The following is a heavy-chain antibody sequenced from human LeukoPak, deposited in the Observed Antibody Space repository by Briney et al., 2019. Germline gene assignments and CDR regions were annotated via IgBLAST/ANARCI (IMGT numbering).Heavy chain of an antibody. V-gene: IGHV4-30-2*01. CDR1: GGSIGGGVYS. J-gene: IGHJ4*02. CDR3: ARGYSDYPYFFDS. CDR2: IFHTGHT. Sequence: PSETLSLTCAVSGGSIGGGVYSWIWHRQPPGKGLEWLGYIFHTGHTYYSPSLKSRLTISVDKSKNQFSLKLSSLTAADTAMYFCARGYSDYPYFFDSWGQGALVTVSS. D-gene: IGHD5-12*01.